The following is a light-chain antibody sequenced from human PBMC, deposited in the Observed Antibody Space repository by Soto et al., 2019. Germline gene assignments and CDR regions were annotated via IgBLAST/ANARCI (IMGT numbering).Light chain of an antibody. CDR1: QSLLSGSDNRNY. CDR2: WAS. Sequence: DIVMTQSPDSLAVSLGERATINCKSSQSLLSGSDNRNYLAWFQHKSGQPPKQLFYWASTREPGVPDRFSGSGSGTDFTLTISSLQAEDVAVYYCQKYSGTPQTFGQGTKVEIK. V-gene: IGKV4-1*01. CDR3: QKYSGTPQT. J-gene: IGKJ1*01.